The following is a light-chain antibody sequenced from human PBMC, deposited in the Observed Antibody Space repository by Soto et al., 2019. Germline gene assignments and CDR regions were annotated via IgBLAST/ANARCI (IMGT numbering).Light chain of an antibody. CDR3: QQYNTWPPIT. CDR1: QSVSSS. J-gene: IGKJ5*01. Sequence: EILMTQSPDSLSVSPGETATLSCRASQSVSSSLAWYQHKPGQAPRLLIYGASTRATGFPTRFSGSGSGTEFTLTISSLQSEDFAVYYCQQYNTWPPITFGQGTRLEIK. CDR2: GAS. V-gene: IGKV3-15*01.